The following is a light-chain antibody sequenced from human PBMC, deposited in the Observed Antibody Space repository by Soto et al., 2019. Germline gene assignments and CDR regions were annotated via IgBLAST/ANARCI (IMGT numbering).Light chain of an antibody. J-gene: IGKJ1*01. Sequence: EIVLTQSPGTLSLSPGERATLSCRASQSVSSSFLAWYQQRPGQAPRLLIYAASNTAPGIPDRFSGSGSGTDFTLTISRLEPEDFALYYCQQYHTSPLTFGQGTKV. CDR3: QQYHTSPLT. CDR1: QSVSSSF. CDR2: AAS. V-gene: IGKV3-20*01.